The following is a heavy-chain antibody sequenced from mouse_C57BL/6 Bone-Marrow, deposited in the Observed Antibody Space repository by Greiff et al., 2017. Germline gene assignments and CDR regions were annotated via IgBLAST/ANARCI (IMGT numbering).Heavy chain of an antibody. CDR2: IYPGSGST. J-gene: IGHJ1*01. D-gene: IGHD2-5*01. V-gene: IGHV1-55*01. CDR3: ARPGESNYGYFDV. Sequence: QVQLQQPGAELVKPGASVKMSCKASGYTFTSYWITWVKQRPGQGLEWIGDIYPGSGSTNYNEKFKSKATLTVETSSSTAYMQLSSLTSEDSAVYDCARPGESNYGYFDVGGWGTTVTVTA. CDR1: GYTFTSYW.